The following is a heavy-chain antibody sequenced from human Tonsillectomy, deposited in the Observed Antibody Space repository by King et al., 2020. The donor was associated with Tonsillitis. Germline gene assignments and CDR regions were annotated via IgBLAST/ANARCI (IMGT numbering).Heavy chain of an antibody. Sequence: VQLVESGGGVVQPGRSLRLSCAASGFTFSSYAMHWVRQAPGKGLEWVAVISYDGSNKYYADSVKGRFTISRDNSKNTLYLQMNSLRAEDTAVYYCASDFRWYGYNWFDPWGQGTLVTVSS. CDR3: ASDFRWYGYNWFDP. CDR1: GFTFSSYA. V-gene: IGHV3-30-3*01. D-gene: IGHD6-13*01. J-gene: IGHJ5*02. CDR2: ISYDGSNK.